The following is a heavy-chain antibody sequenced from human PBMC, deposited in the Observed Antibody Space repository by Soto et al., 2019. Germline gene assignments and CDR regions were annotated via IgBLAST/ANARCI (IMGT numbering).Heavy chain of an antibody. CDR3: ASRDPGTSVDY. CDR2: IYRTGST. Sequence: LSLTCAVSGGSFTSNNWWTWVRQPPGQGLEWIGEIYRTGSTNYNPSLKSRVTISLDKSENIFSLKVTSLTAADTAVYYCASRDPGTSVDYWGQGTLVTVSS. V-gene: IGHV4-4*02. CDR1: GGSFTSNNW. D-gene: IGHD1-7*01. J-gene: IGHJ4*02.